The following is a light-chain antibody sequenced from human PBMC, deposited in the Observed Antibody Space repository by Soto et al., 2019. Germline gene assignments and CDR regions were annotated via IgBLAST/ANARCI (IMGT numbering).Light chain of an antibody. CDR2: GAS. J-gene: IGKJ4*01. CDR1: QSVSSN. CDR3: QQRINWPLT. Sequence: EIVMTQSPATLSVSPGERATLSCRASQSVSSNLAWYQQKPGQAPRLLIYGASTRATGIPARFSGSGSGTDFTLIIDSLAPEDFAVYYCQQRINWPLTFGGGTKVDIK. V-gene: IGKV3D-15*01.